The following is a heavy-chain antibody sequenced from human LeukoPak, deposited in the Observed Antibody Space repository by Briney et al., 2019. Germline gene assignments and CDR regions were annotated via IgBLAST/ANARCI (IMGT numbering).Heavy chain of an antibody. CDR3: ARGPHKRTYDRDNWFDP. J-gene: IGHJ5*02. Sequence: ASVKVSCKASGYTFTSYYMHWVRQAPGQGLEWMGIINPSGGSTSYAQKFQGRVTMTRDMSTSIVYMELSSLRSEDTAVYYCARGPHKRTYDRDNWFDPWGQGTLVTVSS. CDR2: INPSGGST. D-gene: IGHD3-3*01. V-gene: IGHV1-46*01. CDR1: GYTFTSYY.